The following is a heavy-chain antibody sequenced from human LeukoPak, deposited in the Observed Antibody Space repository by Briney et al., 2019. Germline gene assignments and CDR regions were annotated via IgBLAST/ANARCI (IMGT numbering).Heavy chain of an antibody. V-gene: IGHV1-18*01. Sequence: GASVKVSCKASGYTFASYGISWVRQAPGQGLEWVGWISAYNGNTNYAQKLQGRVTMTTDTSTSTAYMELRSLRSDDTAVYYCARVGKYSSSWTYYYYGMDVWGQGTTVTVSS. CDR3: ARVGKYSSSWTYYYYGMDV. D-gene: IGHD6-13*01. CDR1: GYTFASYG. J-gene: IGHJ6*02. CDR2: ISAYNGNT.